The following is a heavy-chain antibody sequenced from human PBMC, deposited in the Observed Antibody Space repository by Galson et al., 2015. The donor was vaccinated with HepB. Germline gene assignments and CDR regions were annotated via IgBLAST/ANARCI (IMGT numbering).Heavy chain of an antibody. CDR3: ARQYDTSCYYAY. D-gene: IGHD3-22*01. CDR1: GGTFSSHI. V-gene: IGHV1-69*13. Sequence: VKVSCKASGGTFSSHIISWVRQAPGQGPEWMGGITPIFGSGNYAQKFQGRVTITADESNTTTYMELSSLRSEETSVYYCARQYDTSCYYAYWGQGTLVTVSS. CDR2: ITPIFGSG. J-gene: IGHJ4*02.